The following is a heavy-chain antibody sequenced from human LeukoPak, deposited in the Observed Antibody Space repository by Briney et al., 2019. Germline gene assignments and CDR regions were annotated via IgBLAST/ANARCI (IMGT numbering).Heavy chain of an antibody. Sequence: ASVKVSCKASGYTFTGYYMQWVGQAPGQGVEWMGWINPNSGGTNYAQKFQGRVTMTRNTSISKAYMELSRLRSDDTAVYYCASSSLGWFDPWGQGTMVTVSS. J-gene: IGHJ5*02. CDR1: GYTFTGYY. CDR2: INPNSGGT. CDR3: ASSSLGWFDP. D-gene: IGHD2-15*01. V-gene: IGHV1-2*02.